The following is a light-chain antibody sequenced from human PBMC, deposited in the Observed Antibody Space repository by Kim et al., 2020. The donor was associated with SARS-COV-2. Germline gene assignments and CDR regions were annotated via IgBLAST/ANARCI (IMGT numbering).Light chain of an antibody. J-gene: IGKJ1*01. CDR3: QQYNNWPPST. V-gene: IGKV3-15*01. CDR2: GAS. CDR1: QSVSCI. Sequence: PGDRASLSCRASQSVSCIFSWYQLQPGPAPRLLIYGASTRATGIPARFSGSGYGTEFTLTISSLQSEDFAVYYCQQYNNWPPSTFGQGTKVEIK.